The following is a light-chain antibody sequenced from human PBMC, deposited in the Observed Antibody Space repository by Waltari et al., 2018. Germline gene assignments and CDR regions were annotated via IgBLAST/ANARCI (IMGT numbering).Light chain of an antibody. Sequence: SYELTQPPSVSVSLGQMARITCSGEALPKKYAYWYQQKPGQFPVLVIYKDRERPSGIPERFSGSSSGTIVTLTISGVQAEDEADYYCLSADSSGTMRVFGGGTKLTVL. J-gene: IGLJ3*02. CDR3: LSADSSGTMRV. CDR2: KDR. V-gene: IGLV3-16*01. CDR1: ALPKKY.